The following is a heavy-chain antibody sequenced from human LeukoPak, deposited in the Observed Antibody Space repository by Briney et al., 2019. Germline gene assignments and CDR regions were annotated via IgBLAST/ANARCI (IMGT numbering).Heavy chain of an antibody. Sequence: GASVKVSCKASGYTFTGYYMHWVRQAPGQGLEWMGWINPNSGGTNYVQKFQGRVTMTRDTSISTAYMELSRLRSDDTAVYYCASLWFGELPYFDYWGQGTLVTVSS. CDR2: INPNSGGT. V-gene: IGHV1-2*02. D-gene: IGHD3-10*01. CDR3: ASLWFGELPYFDY. CDR1: GYTFTGYY. J-gene: IGHJ4*02.